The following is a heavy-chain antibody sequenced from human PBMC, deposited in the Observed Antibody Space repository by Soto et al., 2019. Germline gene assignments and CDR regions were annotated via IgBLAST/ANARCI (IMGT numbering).Heavy chain of an antibody. J-gene: IGHJ5*01. V-gene: IGHV4-4*02. Sequence: PSETLSLTCAVSGGSISSSNWCTWVRQTPGQGLEWIGEIYPSGTTNCNPPLKTRVTISLEKSTNQFSLRRTSVTAAASAVYDCARKGWRFGVVPRGGLASWGQGSLVTVSS. CDR2: IYPSGTT. D-gene: IGHD3-3*01. CDR1: GGSISSSNW. CDR3: ARKGWRFGVVPRGGLAS.